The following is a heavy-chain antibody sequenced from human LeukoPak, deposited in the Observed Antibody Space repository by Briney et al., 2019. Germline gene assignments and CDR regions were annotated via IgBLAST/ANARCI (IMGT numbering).Heavy chain of an antibody. J-gene: IGHJ4*02. D-gene: IGHD6-13*01. CDR1: GFTFSSYA. CDR2: ISYDGSNK. CDR3: ASSGYSRTHQFDY. Sequence: GGSLRLSCAASGFTFSSYAMHWVRQAPGKGLEWVAVISYDGSNKYYADSVKSQFTISRDNSKNTLYLQMNSLRAEDTAVYYCASSGYSRTHQFDYWGQGTLVTVSS. V-gene: IGHV3-30-3*02.